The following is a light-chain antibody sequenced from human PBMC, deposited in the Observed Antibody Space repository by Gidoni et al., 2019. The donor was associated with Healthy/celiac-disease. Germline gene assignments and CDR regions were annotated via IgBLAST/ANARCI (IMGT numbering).Light chain of an antibody. Sequence: EIVFTQSPATLSLSPGERATRSCRASQSVSSYLAWYQQKPGQAPRLLIYDASNRATGIPARFSGSGSGTDFTLTISSLEPEDFAVYYCQQRSNWPPTFGGGTKVEIK. V-gene: IGKV3-11*01. CDR1: QSVSSY. J-gene: IGKJ4*01. CDR2: DAS. CDR3: QQRSNWPPT.